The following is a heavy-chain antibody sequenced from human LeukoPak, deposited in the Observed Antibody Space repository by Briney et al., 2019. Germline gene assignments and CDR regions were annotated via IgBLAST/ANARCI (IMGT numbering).Heavy chain of an antibody. V-gene: IGHV3-53*01. Sequence: GGSLRLSCAASGFTVSSNYMSWVRQAPGKGLEWVAVIYSGGSTYYADSVKGRFTISRDNSKNTLYLQMNSLRAEDTAVYYCARERRSGYALADVIDYWGQGTLVTVSS. CDR1: GFTVSSNY. D-gene: IGHD5-12*01. J-gene: IGHJ4*02. CDR3: ARERRSGYALADVIDY. CDR2: IYSGGST.